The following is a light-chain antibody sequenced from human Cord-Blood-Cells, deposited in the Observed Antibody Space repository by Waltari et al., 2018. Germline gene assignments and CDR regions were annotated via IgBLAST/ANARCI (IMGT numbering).Light chain of an antibody. CDR2: LNSDGSH. Sequence: QLVLTQSPSASASLGASVKLTCTLSSGHSSYAIAWHQQQPEKGPRYLMKLNSDGSHSKGDRIPDRFSGSSSGAERSLTISSLQSEDEADYYCQTWGTGIQVFGGGTKLTVL. CDR1: SGHSSYA. J-gene: IGLJ3*02. CDR3: QTWGTGIQV. V-gene: IGLV4-69*01.